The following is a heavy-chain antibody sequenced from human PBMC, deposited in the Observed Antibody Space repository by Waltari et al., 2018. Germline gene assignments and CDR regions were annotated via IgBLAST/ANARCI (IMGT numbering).Heavy chain of an antibody. Sequence: QVQLQESGPGLVKPSETLSLTCTVSGSSISSYYWSWIRQPPGKGLEWIGYIYYSGSTNYNPSLKSRVTISVDTSKNQFSLKLSSVTAADTAVYYCARGIAAAGRWFDPWGQGTLVTVSS. CDR1: GSSISSYY. CDR3: ARGIAAAGRWFDP. CDR2: IYYSGST. J-gene: IGHJ5*02. D-gene: IGHD6-13*01. V-gene: IGHV4-59*01.